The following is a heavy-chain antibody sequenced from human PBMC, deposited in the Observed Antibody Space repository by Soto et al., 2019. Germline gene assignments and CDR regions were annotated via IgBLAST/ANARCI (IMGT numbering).Heavy chain of an antibody. CDR3: ARHDGSRSTDY. D-gene: IGHD3-10*01. CDR1: GGSISSDY. V-gene: IGHV4-59*08. CDR2: IHSGST. J-gene: IGHJ4*02. Sequence: QVQLQESGPGLVKPSETLSLTCTVSGGSISSDYWNWIRQPPGKGLEWIGYIHSGSTNYNASLRSRVTISVDTSKNQFSLKVSSVTAADTAVYFCARHDGSRSTDYWGQGTLVTVSS.